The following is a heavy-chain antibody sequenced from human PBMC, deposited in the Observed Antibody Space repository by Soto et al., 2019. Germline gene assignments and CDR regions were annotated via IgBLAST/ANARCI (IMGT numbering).Heavy chain of an antibody. J-gene: IGHJ6*02. V-gene: IGHV3-33*01. CDR2: IWYDGSNK. CDR3: ARDYYDFWSGPYYYYGMDV. CDR1: GFTFSSYG. Sequence: GGSLRLSCAASGFTFSSYGMHWVRQAPGKGLEWVAVIWYDGSNKYYADSVKGRFTISRDNSKNTLYLQMNSLRAEDTAVYYCARDYYDFWSGPYYYYGMDVWGQGTTVTLSS. D-gene: IGHD3-3*01.